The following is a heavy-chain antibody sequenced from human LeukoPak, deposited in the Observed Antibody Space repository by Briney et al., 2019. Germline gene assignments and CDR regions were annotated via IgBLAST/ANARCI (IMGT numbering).Heavy chain of an antibody. V-gene: IGHV4-59*01. Sequence: SETLSLTCTVSGGSISSYYWSWIRQPPGKGLEWIGYIYYSGSTNYNPSLKSRVTISVDTSKNQFSLKLSSVTAADTAVYYCARGLGGYDGPTGFDPWGQGTLVTVSS. CDR2: IYYSGST. CDR1: GGSISSYY. D-gene: IGHD5-12*01. CDR3: ARGLGGYDGPTGFDP. J-gene: IGHJ5*02.